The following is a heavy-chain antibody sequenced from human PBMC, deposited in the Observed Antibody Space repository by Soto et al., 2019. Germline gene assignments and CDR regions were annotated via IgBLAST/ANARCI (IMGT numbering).Heavy chain of an antibody. D-gene: IGHD3-16*01. CDR3: AKTAGYDYVWGSSGLDP. CDR1: GFTFSSYG. J-gene: IGHJ5*02. Sequence: GGSLRLSCAASGFTFSSYGMHWVRQAPGKGLEWVAVISYDGSDKYYADSVKGRFTISGDDSKNTLYLQMNSLRAEDTAVYYCAKTAGYDYVWGSSGLDPWGQGTLVTVSS. V-gene: IGHV3-30*18. CDR2: ISYDGSDK.